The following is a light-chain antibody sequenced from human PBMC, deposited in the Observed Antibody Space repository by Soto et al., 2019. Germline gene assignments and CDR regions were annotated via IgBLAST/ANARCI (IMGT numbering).Light chain of an antibody. V-gene: IGKV4-1*01. CDR1: QSVLYSSNNKNY. Sequence: DIVMTQSPDSLAVSLGERATINCKSSQSVLYSSNNKNYLAWYQQKPGQPPQLLIYWASTRESGVPDRFSGSGSGTDFTLTVSSLQAEDVAVYYCKQYYSTPPTFGQGTKVEI. CDR3: KQYYSTPPT. CDR2: WAS. J-gene: IGKJ1*01.